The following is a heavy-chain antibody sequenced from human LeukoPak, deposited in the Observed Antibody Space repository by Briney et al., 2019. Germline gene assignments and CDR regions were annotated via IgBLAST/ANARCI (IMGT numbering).Heavy chain of an antibody. CDR3: ARGTYYDFWSGYYYQSDYYYYYMDV. CDR1: GGSFSGYY. J-gene: IGHJ6*03. CDR2: INHSGST. D-gene: IGHD3-3*01. Sequence: SETLSLTCAVYGGSFSGYYWSWIRQPPGKGLEWIGEINHSGSTNYNPSLKSRVTISVDTSKNQFSLKLSSVTAADTAVYYCARGTYYDFWSGYYYQSDYYYYYMDVWGKGTTVTVSS. V-gene: IGHV4-34*01.